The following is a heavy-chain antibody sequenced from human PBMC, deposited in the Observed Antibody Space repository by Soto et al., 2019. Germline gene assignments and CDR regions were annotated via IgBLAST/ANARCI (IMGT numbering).Heavy chain of an antibody. CDR2: ISGSGGST. CDR1: GFTFSSYA. D-gene: IGHD3-3*01. V-gene: IGHV3-23*01. CDR3: AKADTTIFGVVTPYYFDY. Sequence: PGGSLRLSCAASGFTFSSYAMSWVRQAPGKGLEWVSAISGSGGSTYYADSVKGRFTISRDNSKNTLYLQMNSLRAEDTAVYYCAKADTTIFGVVTPYYFDYWGQGTLVTVSS. J-gene: IGHJ4*02.